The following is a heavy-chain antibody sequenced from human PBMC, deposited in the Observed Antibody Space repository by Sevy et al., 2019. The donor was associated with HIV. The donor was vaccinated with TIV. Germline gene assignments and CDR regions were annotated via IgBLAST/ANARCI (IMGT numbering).Heavy chain of an antibody. J-gene: IGHJ6*02. V-gene: IGHV3-9*01. CDR3: AKDINRGCDGINCYPYYYYFYGLDV. CDR1: GFPFNDHA. Sequence: GGSLRLSCAASGFPFNDHAMHWVRQVPGKGLEWVSGVSWNSRNIGYADSVKGRFTISGANAKHFLYLEMNSLRPEDSAVYYRAKDINRGCDGINCYPYYYYFYGLDVWGQGTTVAVSS. CDR2: VSWNSRNI. D-gene: IGHD2-21*01.